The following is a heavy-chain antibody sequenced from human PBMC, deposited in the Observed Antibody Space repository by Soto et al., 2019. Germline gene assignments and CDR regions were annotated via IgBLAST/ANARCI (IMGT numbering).Heavy chain of an antibody. V-gene: IGHV4-59*02. J-gene: IGHJ6*02. D-gene: IGHD2-15*01. CDR2: IYLGGSA. CDR1: GDSVTSDY. Sequence: QVQLQESGPGLVKPSETLSLTFTVSGDSVTSDYWSWIRQPPGRRLEYIGFIYLGGSAKYNPSLESLVTIATDKSKNQLSLRVTSVAAADTAVYYCTRGRWFPRGYGMDVWGQGTTVTVS. CDR3: TRGRWFPRGYGMDV.